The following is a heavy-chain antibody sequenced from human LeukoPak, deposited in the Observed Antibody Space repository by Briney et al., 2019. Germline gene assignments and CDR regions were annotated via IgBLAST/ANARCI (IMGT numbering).Heavy chain of an antibody. Sequence: ASVKVSCKASGYTFTSYGISWVRQAPGQGLEWMGWISAYNGNTNYAQKLQGRVTMTTDTSTSTAYMELRSLRSDDTAVYYCARNPDGDYVEVYYYYYYMDVWGKGTTVTVSS. CDR1: GYTFTSYG. CDR2: ISAYNGNT. J-gene: IGHJ6*03. D-gene: IGHD4-17*01. V-gene: IGHV1-18*01. CDR3: ARNPDGDYVEVYYYYYYMDV.